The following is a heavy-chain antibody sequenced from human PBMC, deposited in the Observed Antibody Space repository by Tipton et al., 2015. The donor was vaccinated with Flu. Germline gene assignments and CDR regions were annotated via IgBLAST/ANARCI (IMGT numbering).Heavy chain of an antibody. CDR1: GDSVSSDYY. D-gene: IGHD4-11*01. CDR2: VSRPGST. Sequence: TLSLTCAVSGDSVSSDYYWGWIRQFPGKGQEWIGTVSRPGSTVYNPSLKSRVTISIDTSKNQFSLNMKSVTAADMAVYYCARRDYSNYVSQPKNWFDLWGQGILVTVSS. CDR3: ARRDYSNYVSQPKNWFDL. V-gene: IGHV4-38-2*01. J-gene: IGHJ5*02.